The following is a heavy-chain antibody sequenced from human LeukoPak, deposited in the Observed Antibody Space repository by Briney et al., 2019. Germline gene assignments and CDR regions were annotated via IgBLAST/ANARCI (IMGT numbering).Heavy chain of an antibody. J-gene: IGHJ4*02. Sequence: SSETLSLTCTVSGGSISSYYWSWIRQPAGKGLEWIGRIHTSGSTNYNPSLKSRVTMSVDTSKNQFSLKLSSVTAADTAVHYCARAPGYCSGGSCYLMYFDYWGQGTLVTVSS. CDR1: GGSISSYY. CDR2: IHTSGST. CDR3: ARAPGYCSGGSCYLMYFDY. V-gene: IGHV4-4*07. D-gene: IGHD2-15*01.